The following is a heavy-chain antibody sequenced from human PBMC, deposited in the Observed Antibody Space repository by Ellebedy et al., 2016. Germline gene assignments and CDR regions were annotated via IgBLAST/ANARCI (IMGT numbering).Heavy chain of an antibody. CDR2: VFHTGTT. Sequence: SEILSLTCNVSGGSVSSDYWNWIRRPPGKGLEWIGYVFHTGTTHYNPSLKSRVTMSLDTSKSQFSLSLTSVTAADTAVYYCAKWNGGWYAFDVWGQGTMVTVSS. V-gene: IGHV4-59*02. J-gene: IGHJ3*01. CDR3: AKWNGGWYAFDV. CDR1: GGSVSSDY. D-gene: IGHD1-1*01.